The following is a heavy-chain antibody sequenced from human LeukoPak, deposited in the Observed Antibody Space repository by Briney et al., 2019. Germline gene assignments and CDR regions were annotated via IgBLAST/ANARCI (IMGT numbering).Heavy chain of an antibody. V-gene: IGHV4-59*11. CDR2: LFYGGGT. J-gene: IGHJ5*02. CDR1: GGSISIHY. Sequence: KASETLSLTCTVSGGSISIHYWSWFRQAPGKGLEWIGYLFYGGGTTYNSSLKSRVTISVDSSKNQFSLKVRSVTAADTAVYYCARGTTTAAFNWFDPWGQGTLVTVSS. D-gene: IGHD4-11*01. CDR3: ARGTTTAAFNWFDP.